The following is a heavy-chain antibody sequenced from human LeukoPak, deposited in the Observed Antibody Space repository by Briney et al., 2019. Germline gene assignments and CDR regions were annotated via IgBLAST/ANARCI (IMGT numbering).Heavy chain of an antibody. CDR1: GYTFTSYG. V-gene: IGHV1-18*01. J-gene: IGHJ4*02. D-gene: IGHD3-3*01. CDR3: ARRIYDFWSGYYLDY. CDR2: ISAYNGNT. Sequence: GASVKVSCKASGYTFTSYGISWVRQAPGQGLEWMGWISAYNGNTNYAQKLQGRVTMTTDTSTSTAYMELRSLRSDDTAVYYCARRIYDFWSGYYLDYWGQGTLVTVSS.